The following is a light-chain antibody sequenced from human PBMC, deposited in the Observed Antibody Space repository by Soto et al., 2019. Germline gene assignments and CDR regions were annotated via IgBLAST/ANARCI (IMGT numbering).Light chain of an antibody. CDR3: QLYGISPH. V-gene: IGKV3-20*01. CDR2: ASS. Sequence: EIVLTQSPGTLSLSPGERSTLSCRASQSVSNNFLAWYQHKPGQAPRLLIYASSNRATGIPDRFSGSASGTDFTLTINRLEPEDFAVYYCQLYGISPHFGQGTQLEIK. CDR1: QSVSNNF. J-gene: IGKJ5*01.